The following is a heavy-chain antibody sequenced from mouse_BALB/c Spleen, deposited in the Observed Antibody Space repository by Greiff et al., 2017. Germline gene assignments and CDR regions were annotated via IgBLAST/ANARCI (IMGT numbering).Heavy chain of an antibody. CDR1: GFNIKDTY. CDR2: IDPANGNT. CDR3: ARGGYYGSNAWFAY. Sequence: EVQLQESGAELVKPGASVKLSCTASGFNIKDTYMHWVKQRPEQGLEWIGRIDPANGNTKYDPKFQGKATITADTSSNTDYLQLSSLTSEDTAVYYCARGGYYGSNAWFAYWGQGTLVTVSA. V-gene: IGHV14-3*02. J-gene: IGHJ3*01. D-gene: IGHD1-1*01.